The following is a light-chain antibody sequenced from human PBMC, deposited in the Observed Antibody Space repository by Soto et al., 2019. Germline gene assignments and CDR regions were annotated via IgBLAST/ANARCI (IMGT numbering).Light chain of an antibody. J-gene: IGLJ3*02. V-gene: IGLV2-11*01. Sequence: QSVLTQPRSVSGSPGQSVTISCTGTNSDVGGYNFVSWYQQLPGKAPKLMISAVSQRPSGVPDRFSGSKSGNTASLTISGLQADDEADYFCCSYTASDIWVFGGETKVTVL. CDR1: NSDVGGYNF. CDR3: CSYTASDIWV. CDR2: AVS.